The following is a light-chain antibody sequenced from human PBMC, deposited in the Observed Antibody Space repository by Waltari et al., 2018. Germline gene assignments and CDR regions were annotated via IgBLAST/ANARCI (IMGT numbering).Light chain of an antibody. CDR2: GKD. Sequence: SSELTQDPGVSVALGQTFTITCQGDSPRTSYATWYQLRPGQAPVLVIYGKDKRPSGIPDRFSGYSSGTTSSLTSTGAQAEDEADYYCSSRNGRADQVVFAGGTKVTVL. CDR1: SPRTSY. J-gene: IGLJ3*02. CDR3: SSRNGRADQVV. V-gene: IGLV3-19*01.